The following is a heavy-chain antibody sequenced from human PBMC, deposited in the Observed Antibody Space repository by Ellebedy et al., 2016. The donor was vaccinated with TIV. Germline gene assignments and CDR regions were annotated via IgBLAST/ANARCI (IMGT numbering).Heavy chain of an antibody. J-gene: IGHJ6*02. CDR3: AKGGGDCSGGSCYSDYGMDV. CDR1: GFTFSSYG. D-gene: IGHD2-15*01. CDR2: ISYDGSNK. V-gene: IGHV3-30*18. Sequence: GGSLRLSXAASGFTFSSYGMHWVRQAPGKGLEWVAVISYDGSNKYYADSVKGRFTISRDNSKNTLYLQMNSLRAEDTALYYCAKGGGDCSGGSCYSDYGMDVWGQGTTVTVSS.